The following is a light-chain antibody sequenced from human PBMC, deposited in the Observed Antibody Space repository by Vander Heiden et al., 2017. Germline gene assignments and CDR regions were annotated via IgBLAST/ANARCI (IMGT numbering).Light chain of an antibody. V-gene: IGKV3D-15*01. J-gene: IGKJ4*01. CDR3: QHDNSRPLT. CDR1: QNINKN. CDR2: GAS. Sequence: EIVMTQSPATLSLSPGQRATLFCRASQNINKNLAWYQQRPGQAPRLLIYGASSRAAGIPARFSGSGSGTEFTLTISSLQPEDLGIYHCQHDNSRPLTFGGGTTVXIK.